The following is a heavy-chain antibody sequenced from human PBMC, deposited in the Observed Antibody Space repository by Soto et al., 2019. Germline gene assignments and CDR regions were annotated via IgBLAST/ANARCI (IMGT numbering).Heavy chain of an antibody. CDR1: GFTFSTYA. CDR2: ISSNGGST. CDR3: VKDQSIAVAGPYYYNGIGV. Sequence: GGSLRLSCSASGFTFSTYAMHWVRQAPGKGLEYVSAISSNGGSTYYADSVKGRFTISRDNSKNTLYLQMSSLRAEDTAVYYCVKDQSIAVAGPYYYNGIGVWGQGTTVTVSS. V-gene: IGHV3-64D*06. D-gene: IGHD6-19*01. J-gene: IGHJ6*02.